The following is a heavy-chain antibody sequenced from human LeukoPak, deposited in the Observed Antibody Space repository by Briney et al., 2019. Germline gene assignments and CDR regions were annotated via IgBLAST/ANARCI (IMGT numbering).Heavy chain of an antibody. V-gene: IGHV4-59*01. Sequence: PSETLSLTCTVSGGSISSYYWTWMRQSPGKGLEWIGYIYNSGSTNYNPSLKSRVTISVDTYKNQFSLQLKSVTAADSAVYYCARAGVRWTFDYWGQGILVTVSS. D-gene: IGHD4-23*01. J-gene: IGHJ4*02. CDR2: IYNSGST. CDR1: GGSISSYY. CDR3: ARAGVRWTFDY.